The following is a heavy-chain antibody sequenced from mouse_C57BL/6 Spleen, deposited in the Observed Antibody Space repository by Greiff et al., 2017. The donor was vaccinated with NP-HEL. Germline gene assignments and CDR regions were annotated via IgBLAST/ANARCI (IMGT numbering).Heavy chain of an antibody. CDR3: AREGTTVGGAMDY. Sequence: EVQVVESGGGLVKPGGSLKLSCAASGFTFSSYAMSWVRQTPEKRLEWVATISDGGSYTYYPDNVKGRFTISRDNAKNNLYLQMSHLKSEDTAMYYCAREGTTVGGAMDYWGQGTSVTVSS. V-gene: IGHV5-4*01. CDR2: ISDGGSYT. D-gene: IGHD1-1*01. CDR1: GFTFSSYA. J-gene: IGHJ4*01.